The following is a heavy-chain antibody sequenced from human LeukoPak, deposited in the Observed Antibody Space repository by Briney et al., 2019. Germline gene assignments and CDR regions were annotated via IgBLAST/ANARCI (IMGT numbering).Heavy chain of an antibody. J-gene: IGHJ4*02. V-gene: IGHV3-64*01. Sequence: GGSLRLSCAASGFTFSSYAMHWVRQAPGKGLEYVSAISSNGGSTYYANSVKGRLTISRDNSKNTLYLQMGSLSAEDMAVYYCARVGATGREYYFDYWGQGTLVTVSS. CDR1: GFTFSSYA. D-gene: IGHD1-26*01. CDR3: ARVGATGREYYFDY. CDR2: ISSNGGST.